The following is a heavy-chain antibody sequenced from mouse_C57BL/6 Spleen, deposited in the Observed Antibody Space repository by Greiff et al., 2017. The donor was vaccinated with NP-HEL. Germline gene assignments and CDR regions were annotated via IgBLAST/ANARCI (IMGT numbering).Heavy chain of an antibody. CDR1: GYTFTSYW. D-gene: IGHD2-5*01. CDR2: IHPNSGST. Sequence: VKLQQPGAELVKPGASVKLSCKASGYTFTSYWMHWVKQRPGQGLEWIGMIHPNSGSTNYNEKFKSKATLTVDKSSSTAYMQLSSLTSADSAVYYCARSPYSNYGYYAMDYWGQGTSVTVSS. CDR3: ARSPYSNYGYYAMDY. V-gene: IGHV1-64*01. J-gene: IGHJ4*01.